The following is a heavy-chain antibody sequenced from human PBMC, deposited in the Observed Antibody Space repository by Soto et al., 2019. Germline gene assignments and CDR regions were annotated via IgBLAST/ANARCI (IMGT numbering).Heavy chain of an antibody. V-gene: IGHV1-69*02. J-gene: IGHJ4*02. CDR3: ARRHSGLHGEFDY. Sequence: ASVKVSCKASGGTFSSYTISWVRQAPGQGLEWMGRIIPILGIANYAQKFQGRVTITADKSTSTAYMELSSLRSEDTAVYYCARRHSGLHGEFDYWGQGTLVTVSS. CDR2: IIPILGIA. CDR1: GGTFSSYT. D-gene: IGHD2-21*01.